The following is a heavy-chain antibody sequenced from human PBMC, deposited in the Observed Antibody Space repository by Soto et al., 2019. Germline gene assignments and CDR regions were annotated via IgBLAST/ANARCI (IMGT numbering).Heavy chain of an antibody. CDR2: ISWNSGSI. D-gene: IGHD1-26*01. Sequence: GGSLRLSCAASGFTFDDYAMHWVRQAPGKGLEWVSGISWNSGSIGYADSVKGRFTISRDNAKNSLYLQMNSLRAEDTALYYCAKDMVGRALDYYYMDVWGKGTTVTVSS. J-gene: IGHJ6*03. V-gene: IGHV3-9*01. CDR3: AKDMVGRALDYYYMDV. CDR1: GFTFDDYA.